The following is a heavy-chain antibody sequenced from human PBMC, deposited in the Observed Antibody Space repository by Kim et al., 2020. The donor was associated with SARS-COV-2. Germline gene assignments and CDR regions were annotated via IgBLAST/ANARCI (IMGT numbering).Heavy chain of an antibody. D-gene: IGHD6-13*01. V-gene: IGHV4-59*01. CDR3: AREFAGSSSWYTLWHYFDY. CDR2: IYYSGST. CDR1: GGSISSYY. Sequence: SETLSLTCTVSGGSISSYYWSWIRQPPGKGLEWIGYIYYSGSTNYNPSLKSRVTISVDTSKNQFSLKLSSVTAADTAVYYCAREFAGSSSWYTLWHYFDYWGQGTLVTVSS. J-gene: IGHJ4*02.